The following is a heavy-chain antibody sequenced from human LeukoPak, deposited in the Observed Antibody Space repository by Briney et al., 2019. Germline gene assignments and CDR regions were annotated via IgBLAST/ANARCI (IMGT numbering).Heavy chain of an antibody. CDR2: INHSGST. CDR3: ARGEAVAGNLGYYYYMDV. D-gene: IGHD6-19*01. Sequence: SETLSLTCAVYGGSFSGYYWSWIRQPPGKGLEWIGEINHSGSTNYNPSLKSRVTISVDTSKNQFSLKLSSVTAADTAVYYCARGEAVAGNLGYYYYMDVWGKGTTVTVSS. J-gene: IGHJ6*03. CDR1: GGSFSGYY. V-gene: IGHV4-34*01.